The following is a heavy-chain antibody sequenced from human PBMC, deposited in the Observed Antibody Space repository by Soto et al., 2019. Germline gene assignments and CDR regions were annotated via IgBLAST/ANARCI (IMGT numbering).Heavy chain of an antibody. CDR2: IYYSGTT. Sequence: QVQLQESGPGLVKPSETLSLTCTVSGGSISTYYWSWIRQPPGEGLEWIGFIYYSGTTDHNPALKSRVTMSVDTSKNQCSLKLSSVTAADTAVYYCARQNSGLSYGYDYWGQGSLVTVSS. CDR1: GGSISTYY. J-gene: IGHJ4*02. CDR3: ARQNSGLSYGYDY. V-gene: IGHV4-59*08. D-gene: IGHD6-19*01.